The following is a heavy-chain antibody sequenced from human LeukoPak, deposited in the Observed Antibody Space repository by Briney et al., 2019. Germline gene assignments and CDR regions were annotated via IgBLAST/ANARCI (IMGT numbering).Heavy chain of an antibody. V-gene: IGHV4-30-4*01. J-gene: IGHJ4*02. CDR1: GGSFSGYY. Sequence: SETLSLTCAVSGGSFSGYYWSWIRQPPGKGLEWIGYIYYSGSTYYNPSLKSRVTISVDTSKNQFSQKLSSVTAADTAVYYCARGKTAMVTDYWGQGTLVTVSS. D-gene: IGHD5-18*01. CDR3: ARGKTAMVTDY. CDR2: IYYSGST.